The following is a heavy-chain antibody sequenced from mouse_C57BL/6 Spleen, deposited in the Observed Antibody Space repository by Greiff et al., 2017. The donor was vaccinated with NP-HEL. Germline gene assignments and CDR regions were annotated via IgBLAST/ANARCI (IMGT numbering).Heavy chain of an antibody. CDR1: GYTFTSYW. J-gene: IGHJ2*01. D-gene: IGHD3-2*02. CDR3: AKGVAAQALFDY. CDR2: INPSSGYT. Sequence: VMLVESGAELAKPGASVKLSCKASGYTFTSYWMHWVKQRPGQGLEWIGYINPSSGYTKYNQKFKDKATLTADKSSSTAYMQLSSLTYEDSAVYYCAKGVAAQALFDYWGQGTTLTVSS. V-gene: IGHV1-7*01.